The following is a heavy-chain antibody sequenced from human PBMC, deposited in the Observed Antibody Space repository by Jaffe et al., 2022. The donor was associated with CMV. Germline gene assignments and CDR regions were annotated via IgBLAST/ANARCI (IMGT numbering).Heavy chain of an antibody. CDR2: IIPILGIA. D-gene: IGHD6-13*01. CDR3: ARDTFHMAAAATRFDY. Sequence: QVQLVQSGAEVKKPGSSVKVSCKASGGTFSSYAISWVRQAPGQGLEWMGRIIPILGIANYAQKFQGRVTITADKSTSTAYMELSSLRSEDTAVYYCARDTFHMAAAATRFDYWGQGTLVTVSS. V-gene: IGHV1-69*09. CDR1: GGTFSSYA. J-gene: IGHJ4*02.